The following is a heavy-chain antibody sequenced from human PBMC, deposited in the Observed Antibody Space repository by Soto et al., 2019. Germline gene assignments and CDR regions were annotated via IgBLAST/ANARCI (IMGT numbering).Heavy chain of an antibody. Sequence: GSLRLSCAASGFTFSSYAMSWVRQAPGKGLEWVSAISGSGGSTYYADSVKGRFTISRDNSKNTLYLQMNSLRAEDTAVYYCAKAGFWSGFWDYWGQGTLVTVSS. D-gene: IGHD3-3*01. J-gene: IGHJ4*02. CDR2: ISGSGGST. V-gene: IGHV3-23*01. CDR3: AKAGFWSGFWDY. CDR1: GFTFSSYA.